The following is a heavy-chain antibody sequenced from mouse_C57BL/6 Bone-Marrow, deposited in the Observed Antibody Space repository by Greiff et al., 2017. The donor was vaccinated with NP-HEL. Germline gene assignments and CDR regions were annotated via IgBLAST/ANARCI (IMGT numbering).Heavy chain of an antibody. J-gene: IGHJ2*01. CDR1: GYTFTDYY. Sequence: EVKLMESGPVLVKPGASVKMSCKASGYTFTDYYMNWVKQSHGKSLEWIGVINPYNGGTSYNQKFKGKATLTVDKSSSTAYMELNSLTSEDSAVYYCARWELRGYYFDYWGQGTTLTVSS. V-gene: IGHV1-19*01. CDR2: INPYNGGT. CDR3: ARWELRGYYFDY. D-gene: IGHD2-1*01.